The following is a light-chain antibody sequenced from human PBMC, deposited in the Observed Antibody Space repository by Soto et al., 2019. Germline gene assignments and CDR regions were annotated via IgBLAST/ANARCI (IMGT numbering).Light chain of an antibody. CDR2: LNSDGSH. V-gene: IGLV4-69*01. CDR3: QTWGTGTRGV. CDR1: SGHSSYA. J-gene: IGLJ3*02. Sequence: QLVLTQSPSASASLGASVKLTCTLSSGHSSYAIAWHQQQPEKGPRYLMKLNSDGSHSTGDGIPDRFSGSSSGAERSLTISSLQSEDEADYYCQTWGTGTRGVFGGGTKLTVL.